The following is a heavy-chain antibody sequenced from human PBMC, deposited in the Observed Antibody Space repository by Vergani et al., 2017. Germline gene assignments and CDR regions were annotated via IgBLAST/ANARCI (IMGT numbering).Heavy chain of an antibody. Sequence: QVQLQQWGAGLLKPSETLSLTCGVYGRSFSVYYWSWIRQSPGKGLEWIGAINDIGNTNYNPSLKSRVTISVDTSKTQFSLRLNSVTAADTAVYYCARFRGPDIVGTAFDFWAQGTLVTVSS. D-gene: IGHD5-12*01. CDR3: ARFRGPDIVGTAFDF. J-gene: IGHJ4*02. CDR1: GRSFSVYY. V-gene: IGHV4-34*01. CDR2: INDIGNT.